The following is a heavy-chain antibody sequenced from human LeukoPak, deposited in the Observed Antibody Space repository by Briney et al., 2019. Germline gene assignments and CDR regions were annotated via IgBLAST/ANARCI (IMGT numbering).Heavy chain of an antibody. Sequence: GGSLRLSCAASGFTFSSYAMHWVRQAPGKGLEWVAVISYDGSNKYYADSVKGRFTISRDNSKNTLYLQMNSLRAEDTAVYYCARARYDYGMDVWGQGTTVTVSS. CDR2: ISYDGSNK. J-gene: IGHJ6*02. V-gene: IGHV3-30*04. CDR3: ARARYDYGMDV. CDR1: GFTFSSYA.